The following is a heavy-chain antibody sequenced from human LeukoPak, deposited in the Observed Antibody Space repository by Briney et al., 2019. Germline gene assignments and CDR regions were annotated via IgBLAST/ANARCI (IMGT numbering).Heavy chain of an antibody. CDR3: ARDSGSYSGMDV. D-gene: IGHD1-26*01. J-gene: IGHJ6*02. CDR2: ISSSSSYI. CDR1: GFTFSSYS. Sequence: PGGSLRLSCAASGFTFSSYSMNWVRQAPGKGLEWVSSISSSSSYIYYADSVEGRFTISRDNAKNSLYLQMNSLRAEDTAVYYCARDSGSYSGMDVWGQGTTVTVSS. V-gene: IGHV3-21*01.